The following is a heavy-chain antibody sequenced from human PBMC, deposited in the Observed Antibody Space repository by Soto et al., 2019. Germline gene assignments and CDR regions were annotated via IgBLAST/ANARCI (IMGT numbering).Heavy chain of an antibody. Sequence: QVQLQESGPGLVKPSQTLSLTCTVSGGSISSGDYYWSWIRQPPGKGLEWIGYIYYSGSTYYNPSLKSRVTISVETSKNQFSLKLSSVTAADTAVYYCARGGRRRTYYDILTGYYTFAYWGQGTLVTVSS. CDR3: ARGGRRRTYYDILTGYYTFAY. D-gene: IGHD3-9*01. V-gene: IGHV4-30-4*01. J-gene: IGHJ4*02. CDR2: IYYSGST. CDR1: GGSISSGDYY.